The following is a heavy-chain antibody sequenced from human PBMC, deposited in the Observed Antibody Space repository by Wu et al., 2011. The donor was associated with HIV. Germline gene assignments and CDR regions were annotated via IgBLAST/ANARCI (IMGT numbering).Heavy chain of an antibody. CDR3: ARVRIAAAGPWFY. CDR1: GYPFSGYY. Sequence: QVQLVQSGAEVRSLGSVKLSCKTSGYPFSGYYIHWVRQAPGQGLEWMGWINPSSGGTNYAQKFQGRVTMTRDTSISTAYMELSRLRSDDTAVYYCARVRIAAAGPWFYWGQGTLVTVSS. CDR2: INPSSGGT. V-gene: IGHV1-2*02. D-gene: IGHD6-13*01. J-gene: IGHJ4*02.